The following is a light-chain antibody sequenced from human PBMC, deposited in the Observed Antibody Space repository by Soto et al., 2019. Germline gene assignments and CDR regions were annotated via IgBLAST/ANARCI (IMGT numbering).Light chain of an antibody. CDR3: QSYDSSLSGSV. V-gene: IGLV1-40*01. CDR1: SSNIGAGYD. J-gene: IGLJ3*02. Sequence: QSVLTQPPSVSGAPGQRVTISCTGSSSNIGAGYDVHWYQQLPGTAPKLPTYRNSNRPSGVPDRVSGSKSGTSASLAITGLQAEDEADYYCQSYDSSLSGSVFGGGTKLTVL. CDR2: RNS.